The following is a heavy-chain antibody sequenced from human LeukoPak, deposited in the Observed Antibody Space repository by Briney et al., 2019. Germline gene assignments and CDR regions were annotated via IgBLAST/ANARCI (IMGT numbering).Heavy chain of an antibody. V-gene: IGHV3-48*03. D-gene: IGHD3-16*02. CDR3: ARSIITFGGVIVPFDY. J-gene: IGHJ4*02. CDR1: GFTFSSYE. CDR2: ISSSGSTI. Sequence: GGSLRLSCAASGFTFSSYEMNWVRQAPGKGLEWVSYISSSGSTIYYADSVKGRFTISRDNAKNSLYLQMNSLRAEDTAVYYCARSIITFGGVIVPFDYWGQGTLVTVSS.